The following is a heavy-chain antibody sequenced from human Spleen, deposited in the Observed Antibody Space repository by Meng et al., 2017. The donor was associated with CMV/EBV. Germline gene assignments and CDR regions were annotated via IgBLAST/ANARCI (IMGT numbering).Heavy chain of an antibody. J-gene: IGHJ4*02. CDR1: GFTVTSNY. Sequence: GESLKISCAASGFTVTSNYMNWVRQAPGKGLEWVSTIYSGGRTYYADSVKGRFTISRDNSKNTLYRQMNSPRAEDTAVYYCAKGSGYLGWFFDYGGQGTLVTVSS. V-gene: IGHV3-53*01. CDR3: AKGSGYLGWFFDY. CDR2: IYSGGRT. D-gene: IGHD3-3*01.